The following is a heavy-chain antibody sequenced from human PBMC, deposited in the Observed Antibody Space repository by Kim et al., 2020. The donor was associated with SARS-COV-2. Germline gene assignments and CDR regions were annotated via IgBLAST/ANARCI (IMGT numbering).Heavy chain of an antibody. D-gene: IGHD3-10*01. CDR2: IYYSGST. Sequence: SETLSLTCTVSGGSISSYYWSWIRQPPGKGLEWIGYIYYSGSTNYNPSLKSRVTISVDTSKNQFSLKLSSVTAADTAVYYCARDLYGSGSYTLGYWGQGTLVTVSS. CDR3: ARDLYGSGSYTLGY. J-gene: IGHJ4*02. V-gene: IGHV4-59*01. CDR1: GGSISSYY.